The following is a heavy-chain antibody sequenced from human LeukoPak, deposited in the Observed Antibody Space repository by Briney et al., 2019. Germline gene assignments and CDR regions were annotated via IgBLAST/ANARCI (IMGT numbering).Heavy chain of an antibody. D-gene: IGHD3-3*01. CDR3: ARGGFLERKYFDY. Sequence: ASVKVSCKASGYTFTSYAMNWVRQAPGQGLEWMGIINPSGGSTNYAQKFQGRVTITADKSTSTAYMELSSLRSEDTAVYYCARGGFLERKYFDYWGQGTLVTVSS. J-gene: IGHJ4*02. CDR1: GYTFTSYA. CDR2: INPSGGST. V-gene: IGHV1-46*01.